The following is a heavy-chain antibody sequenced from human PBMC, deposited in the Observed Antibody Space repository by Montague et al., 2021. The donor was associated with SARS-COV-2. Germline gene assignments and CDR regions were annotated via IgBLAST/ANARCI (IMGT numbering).Heavy chain of an antibody. CDR1: GGSFSGHS. CDR2: INHSGGT. CDR3: ARGLTDVTVILVFVGASLYFDS. V-gene: IGHV4-34*01. Sequence: SETLSLTCAVYGGSFSGHSWTWIRQPPGKGLEWIGEINHSGGTNXNPSLKSRVTISVDTSKNQFSLKLSSLTAADTAVYYCARGLTDVTVILVFVGASLYFDSWGQGALVTVPS. J-gene: IGHJ4*02. D-gene: IGHD3-22*01.